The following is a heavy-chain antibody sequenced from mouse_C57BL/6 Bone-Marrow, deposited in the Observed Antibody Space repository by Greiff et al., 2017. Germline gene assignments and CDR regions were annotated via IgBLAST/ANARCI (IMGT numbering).Heavy chain of an antibody. CDR3: APIATVVAAYCDV. J-gene: IGHJ1*03. Sequence: EVQLQQSGPVLVKPGASVKMSCKASGYTFTDYYMNWVKQSPGKSLEWIGVINPYNGGTSYNQKFKGKATLTVDKSSSTAYMELNSLTSEDSAVYYCAPIATVVAAYCDVWGTGTTVTVSS. CDR2: INPYNGGT. CDR1: GYTFTDYY. V-gene: IGHV1-19*01. D-gene: IGHD1-1*01.